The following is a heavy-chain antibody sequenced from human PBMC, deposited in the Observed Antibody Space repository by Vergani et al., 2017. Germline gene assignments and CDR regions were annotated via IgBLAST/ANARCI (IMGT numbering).Heavy chain of an antibody. J-gene: IGHJ5*02. D-gene: IGHD2-2*02. CDR1: GGSISGTNW. CDR2: IYHSGST. Sequence: QVQLQESGPGLVKPPGTLSLTCAVSGGSISGTNWWSWVRQSPGKGLEWIGEIYHSGSTNYNPSLKSRVTISVDRSKNQFSLKLSSVTAADTAVYYCARERGLGCSSTSCYTGWFDPWGQGTLVTVSS. V-gene: IGHV4-4*03. CDR3: ARERGLGCSSTSCYTGWFDP.